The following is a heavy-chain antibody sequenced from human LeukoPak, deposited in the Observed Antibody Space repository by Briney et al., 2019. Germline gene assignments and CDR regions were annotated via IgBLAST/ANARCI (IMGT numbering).Heavy chain of an antibody. CDR1: GGSISSGGYY. J-gene: IGHJ4*02. CDR2: IYYSAST. Sequence: KPSETLSLTCTVSGGSISSGGYYWSWIRQHPGKGLEWIGYIYYSASTYYNPSLKSRVTISVDTSKNQFSLKLSSVTAADTAVYYCARTPGLYYDSSGSHDYWGQGTLVTVSS. D-gene: IGHD3-22*01. V-gene: IGHV4-31*03. CDR3: ARTPGLYYDSSGSHDY.